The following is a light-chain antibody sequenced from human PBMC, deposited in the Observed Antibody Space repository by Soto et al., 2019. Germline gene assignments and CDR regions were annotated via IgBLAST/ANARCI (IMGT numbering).Light chain of an antibody. CDR2: DAS. CDR1: QSVSSY. J-gene: IGKJ1*01. Sequence: IVLTQSPATLSLSPGERATLSCRASQSVSSYLAWYQRKPGQAPRLLIYDASNRATGIPARFSGSGSGTDFTLTISSLEPEDFAVYYCQQRSNWPAWTFGQGTKVDIK. V-gene: IGKV3-11*01. CDR3: QQRSNWPAWT.